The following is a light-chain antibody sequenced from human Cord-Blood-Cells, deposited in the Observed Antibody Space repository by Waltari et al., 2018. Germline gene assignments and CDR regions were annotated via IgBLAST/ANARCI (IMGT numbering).Light chain of an antibody. Sequence: QSALTQPASVSGSPGQSITISCPRTRSDAGGDNHVSWYQQHQGKAPKLMIYEVSNRPSGVSNRFSGSKSGNTASLTISGLQAEDEADYYCSSYTSSSTYVFGTGTKVTVL. V-gene: IGLV2-14*01. CDR2: EVS. J-gene: IGLJ1*01. CDR1: RSDAGGDNH. CDR3: SSYTSSSTYV.